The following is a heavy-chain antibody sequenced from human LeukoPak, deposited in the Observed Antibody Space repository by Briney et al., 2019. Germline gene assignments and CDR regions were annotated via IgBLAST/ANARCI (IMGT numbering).Heavy chain of an antibody. D-gene: IGHD2-15*01. Sequence: SETLSLTCTVSGGSISDYYWSWIRQPPGKGLEWIGYIYYSGSTNYNPSLKSRVTISVDTSKNQFSLKLSSVTAADTAVYYCARSRSGYCSGGSCPKGWWFDPWGQGTLVTVSS. CDR1: GGSISDYY. V-gene: IGHV4-59*01. J-gene: IGHJ5*02. CDR2: IYYSGST. CDR3: ARSRSGYCSGGSCPKGWWFDP.